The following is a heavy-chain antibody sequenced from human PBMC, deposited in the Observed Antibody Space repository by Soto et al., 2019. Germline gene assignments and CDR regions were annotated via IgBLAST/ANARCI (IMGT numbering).Heavy chain of an antibody. J-gene: IGHJ5*02. CDR3: PPSSTTCGFDP. CDR1: GFTFGDYD. D-gene: IGHD2-2*01. V-gene: IGHV3-11*01. CDR2: ISSSGSTK. Sequence: GGSLGLTCAASGFTFGDYDMGGIRQAPGKGLEWVSYISSSGSTKNYADAVKGRFTIPRDNAKNSLSLQMNSLRAEDTAVYYCPPSSTTCGFDPWGQGLLVPGYS.